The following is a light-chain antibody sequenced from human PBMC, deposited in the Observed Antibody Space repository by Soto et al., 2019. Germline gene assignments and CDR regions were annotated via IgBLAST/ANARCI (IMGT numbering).Light chain of an antibody. CDR3: QQYGSSPLT. CDR1: QSISGRY. J-gene: IGKJ4*01. CDR2: DAS. V-gene: IGKV3-20*01. Sequence: ETVLTQSPGTLSLSPGERASLSCRASQSISGRYLAWYQQKPGQAPRLLIYDASSRATGIPDRFSGSGSGTDFILTISRLEPEDFAVYYCQQYGSSPLTFGGGTIVEIK.